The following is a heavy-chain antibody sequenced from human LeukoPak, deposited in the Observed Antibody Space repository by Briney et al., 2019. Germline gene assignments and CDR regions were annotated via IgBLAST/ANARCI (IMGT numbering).Heavy chain of an antibody. CDR2: INHSGST. V-gene: IGHV4-34*01. J-gene: IGHJ3*02. D-gene: IGHD2-15*01. CDR3: AREDCSGGSCYTKYTNHAFDI. Sequence: PSETLSLTCAVYGGSFSTYYWSWIRQPPGKGLEWIGEINHSGSTNYNPSLKSRVTISVDTSKNQFSLKLSSVTAADTAVYYCAREDCSGGSCYTKYTNHAFDIWGQGTMVTVSS. CDR1: GGSFSTYY.